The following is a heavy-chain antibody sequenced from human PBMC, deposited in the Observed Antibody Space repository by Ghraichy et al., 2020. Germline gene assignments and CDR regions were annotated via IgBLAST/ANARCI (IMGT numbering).Heavy chain of an antibody. Sequence: ETLFLACIVSGGSVSGSYWSWIRQPPGKGLEWIGFIHYTGSTNYNPSLKSRVTISVDTSKNQFSLNLSSVTAADTAIYYCASYGSGQYYFDYWGQGTLVTV. D-gene: IGHD2-15*01. V-gene: IGHV4-59*02. CDR1: GGSVSGSY. J-gene: IGHJ4*02. CDR2: IHYTGST. CDR3: ASYGSGQYYFDY.